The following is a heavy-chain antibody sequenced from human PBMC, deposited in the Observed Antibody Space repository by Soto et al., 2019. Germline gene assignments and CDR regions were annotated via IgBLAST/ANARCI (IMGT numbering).Heavy chain of an antibody. CDR1: GYTLSSFG. D-gene: IGHD2-15*01. J-gene: IGHJ4*02. CDR2: ISSYNGDT. V-gene: IGHV1-18*01. CDR3: ARDSRINFDY. Sequence: ASVKVSCKASGYTLSSFGISWVRQVPGQGLEWMGWISSYNGDTNYAQKFQGRVTITRDTSASTAYMELSSLRSEDTAVYYCARDSRINFDYWGQGTLVTVS.